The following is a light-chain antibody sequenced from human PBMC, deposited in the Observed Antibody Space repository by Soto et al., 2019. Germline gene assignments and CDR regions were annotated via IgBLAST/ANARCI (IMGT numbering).Light chain of an antibody. V-gene: IGLV2-14*01. CDR1: RSDVGGYNY. J-gene: IGLJ2*01. CDR2: DVS. Sequence: QSPLTQPASVSGSPEQSITNSCTGTRSDVGGYNYVSWYQQHPGKAPKLMIYDVSNRPSGVSNRFSGSKSGNTASLTISGLQAEDEADYYCSSYTSSSTRVFGGGTKLTVL. CDR3: SSYTSSSTRV.